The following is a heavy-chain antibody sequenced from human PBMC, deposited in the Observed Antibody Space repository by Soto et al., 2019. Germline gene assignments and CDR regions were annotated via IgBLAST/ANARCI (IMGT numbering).Heavy chain of an antibody. CDR1: GGSISSYY. J-gene: IGHJ6*02. Sequence: LSLTCTVSGGSISSYYWSWIRQPPGKGLEWIGYIYYSGSTNYNPSLKSRVTISVDTSKNQFSLKLSSVTTADTAVYYCAGSGYYHNSVLDVSAQGTTVIGSS. V-gene: IGHV4-59*12. CDR2: IYYSGST. CDR3: AGSGYYHNSVLDV. D-gene: IGHD3-22*01.